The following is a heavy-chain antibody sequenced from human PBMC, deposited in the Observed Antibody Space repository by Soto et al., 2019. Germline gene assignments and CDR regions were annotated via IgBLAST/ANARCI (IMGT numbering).Heavy chain of an antibody. Sequence: SETLSLTCTVSGGSISSSSHYWGWIRQPPGKGLEWIGTIYYSGSTSYNPSLKSRLTISVDTSKNQFSLTLSSVTAADTAVYYCARKDSEYSSSSWAFDYWGQGVLVTVSS. CDR2: IYYSGST. D-gene: IGHD6-6*01. CDR1: GGSISSSSHY. J-gene: IGHJ4*02. V-gene: IGHV4-39*01. CDR3: ARKDSEYSSSSWAFDY.